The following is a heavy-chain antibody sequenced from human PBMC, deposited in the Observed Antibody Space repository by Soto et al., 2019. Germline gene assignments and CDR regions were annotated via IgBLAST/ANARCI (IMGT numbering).Heavy chain of an antibody. J-gene: IGHJ4*02. CDR1: GFIFTKDW. Sequence: EVQLVESGGALVEPGGSLRLSCEASGFIFTKDWMTWVRQAPGKGLEWVGRIKSIADGGTTDFAAPVKDRFTISRDDSKNTLYLQIYSLRTEDTAVYFCATGLAPSSNYCWGQGTMVTVSS. CDR3: ATGLAPSSNYC. CDR2: IKSIADGGTT. D-gene: IGHD2-2*01. V-gene: IGHV3-15*07.